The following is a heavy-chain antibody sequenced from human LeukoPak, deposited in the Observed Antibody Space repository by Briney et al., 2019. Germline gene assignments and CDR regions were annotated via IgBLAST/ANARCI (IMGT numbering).Heavy chain of an antibody. CDR2: IYPGDSDT. Sequence: KDGESLKISCKGSGYSFTSYWIGWVRQMPGKGLEWMGIIYPGDSDTRYSPSFQGQVTTSANKSISTAYLQWSSLKASDTAMYYCARHQEGGYNLGGFGYWGQGTLVTVSS. CDR3: ARHQEGGYNLGGFGY. V-gene: IGHV5-51*01. CDR1: GYSFTSYW. D-gene: IGHD5-24*01. J-gene: IGHJ4*02.